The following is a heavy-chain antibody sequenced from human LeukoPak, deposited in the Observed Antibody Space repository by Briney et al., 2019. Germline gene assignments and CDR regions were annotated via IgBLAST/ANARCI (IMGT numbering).Heavy chain of an antibody. V-gene: IGHV4-59*01. CDR3: AREIRLRWPQSDY. CDR1: GGSISSYY. J-gene: IGHJ4*02. D-gene: IGHD4-23*01. CDR2: IYYSGST. Sequence: SETLSLTCTVSGGSISSYYWSWIRQPPGKGLEWIGYIYYSGSTNYNPSLKSRVTISVDTSKNQFSLKLSSVTAADTAVYYCAREIRLRWPQSDYWGQGTLVTVSS.